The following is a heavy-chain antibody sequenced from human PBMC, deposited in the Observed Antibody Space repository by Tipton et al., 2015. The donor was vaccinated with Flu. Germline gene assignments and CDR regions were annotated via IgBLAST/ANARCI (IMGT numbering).Heavy chain of an antibody. J-gene: IGHJ5*02. CDR1: GDSMTSSRYY. V-gene: IGHV4-39*07. CDR2: ILHSGST. D-gene: IGHD3-3*01. Sequence: TLSLTCSVSGDSMTSSRYYWGWIHQPPGKGLEWIGSILHSGSTYYNPSLKSRVTISVDTSKNQFFLKLISVTAADTAVYYCARVSPGVESWFDPWGQGTLVTVSS. CDR3: ARVSPGVESWFDP.